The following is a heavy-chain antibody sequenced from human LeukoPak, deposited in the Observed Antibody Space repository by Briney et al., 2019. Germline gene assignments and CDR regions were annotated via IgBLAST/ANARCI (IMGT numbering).Heavy chain of an antibody. Sequence: GGSLRLSVAASGFSFSNYWMHWVRQAPGKGLVWVTRMNSDGSATYYADSVQGRFTISRDNAKNTLYLQMNSLRAEDTAMYFCAKGPNYFDSWGQGTLVTVSS. CDR1: GFSFSNYW. CDR3: AKGPNYFDS. V-gene: IGHV3-74*01. J-gene: IGHJ4*02. CDR2: MNSDGSAT.